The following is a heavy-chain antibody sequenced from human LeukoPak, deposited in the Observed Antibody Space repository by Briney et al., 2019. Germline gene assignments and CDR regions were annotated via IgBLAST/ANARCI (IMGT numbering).Heavy chain of an antibody. Sequence: EASVTVSCTASGGTFSSYAISWVRQAPGQGLEWMGGIIPIFGTANYAQKFQGRVTITADESTSTAHMELSSLRSEDTAVYYCARSEPPTVEVPAYYYYYGMDVWGQGTTVTVSS. CDR1: GGTFSSYA. CDR3: ARSEPPTVEVPAYYYYYGMDV. CDR2: IIPIFGTA. D-gene: IGHD1-14*01. J-gene: IGHJ6*02. V-gene: IGHV1-69*13.